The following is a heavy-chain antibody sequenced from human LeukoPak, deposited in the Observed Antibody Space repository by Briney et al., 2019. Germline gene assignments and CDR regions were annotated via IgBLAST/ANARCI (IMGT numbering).Heavy chain of an antibody. J-gene: IGHJ3*02. CDR1: GFTFSNYA. CDR2: IGAGGFKT. CDR3: ARGLRKVSPDAFDI. Sequence: GGSLRLSCAASGFTFSNYAMSWVRQAPGKGLEWVSIIGAGGFKTCYADSVKGRFTISRDNSKNTLYLQMNSLRAEDTAVYYCARGLRKVSPDAFDIWGQGTMVTVSS. D-gene: IGHD1-14*01. V-gene: IGHV3-23*01.